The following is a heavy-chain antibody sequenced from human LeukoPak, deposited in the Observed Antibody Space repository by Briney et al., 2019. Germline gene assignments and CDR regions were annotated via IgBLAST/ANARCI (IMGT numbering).Heavy chain of an antibody. CDR1: GGSISSYY. V-gene: IGHV4-59*01. J-gene: IGHJ6*02. CDR3: ARGEVYRSYYYYGMDV. Sequence: SETLSLTCTVSGGSISSYYWSWIRQPPGKGLEWIGYIYYSGSTNYNPSLKSRVTISVDTSKNQFSLKLSSVTAADTAVYYYARGEVYRSYYYYGMDVWGQGTTVTVSS. D-gene: IGHD1-14*01. CDR2: IYYSGST.